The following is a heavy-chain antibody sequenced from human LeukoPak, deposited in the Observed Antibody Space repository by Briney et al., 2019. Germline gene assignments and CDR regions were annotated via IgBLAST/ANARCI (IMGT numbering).Heavy chain of an antibody. V-gene: IGHV3-43D*03. CDR2: ITGDGGSS. J-gene: IGHJ5*02. CDR3: SKDRYSTGYFQYFHP. CDR1: GFTFGDYA. D-gene: IGHD3-22*01. Sequence: GGSLRLSCAASGFTFGDYAMHWVRQAPGKGLEWVSVITGDGGSSDYADSVKGRFTIPRDNSKDSLYLQMNGLRAEDTAVYYCSKDRYSTGYFQYFHPWRRGPLLTLPS.